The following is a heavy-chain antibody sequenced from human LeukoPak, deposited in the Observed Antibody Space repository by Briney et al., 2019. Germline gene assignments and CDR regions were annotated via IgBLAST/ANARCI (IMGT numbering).Heavy chain of an antibody. CDR1: AYTFTSYG. CDR3: ARDSHSGYSYGYVKYYYYYMDV. V-gene: IGHV1-18*01. J-gene: IGHJ6*03. Sequence: ASVKVSCKASAYTFTSYGISWVRQAPGQGLEWMGWISAYNGNTNYAQKLQGRVTMTTDTSTSTAYMELRSLRSDDTAVYYCARDSHSGYSYGYVKYYYYYMDVWGKGTTVTVSS. CDR2: ISAYNGNT. D-gene: IGHD5-18*01.